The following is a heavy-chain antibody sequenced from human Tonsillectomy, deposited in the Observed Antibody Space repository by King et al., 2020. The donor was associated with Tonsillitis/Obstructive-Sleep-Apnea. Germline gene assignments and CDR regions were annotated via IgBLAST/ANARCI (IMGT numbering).Heavy chain of an antibody. J-gene: IGHJ4*02. CDR3: ARGRYCSGGSCYSDY. CDR1: GGSFSGYY. V-gene: IGHV4-34*01. CDR2: INHSGST. Sequence: VQLQQWGAGLLKPSETLSLTCAVSGGSFSGYYWSWIRQPPGKGLEWIGEINHSGSTNYNPSLKSRVTISVDTSKNQFSLKLSSVTAADTAVYYCARGRYCSGGSCYSDYWGQGTLVTVSS. D-gene: IGHD2-15*01.